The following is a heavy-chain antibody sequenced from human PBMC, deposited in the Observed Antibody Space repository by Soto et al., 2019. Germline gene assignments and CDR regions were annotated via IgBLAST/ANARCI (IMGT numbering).Heavy chain of an antibody. J-gene: IGHJ4*02. CDR1: GGFLSSYY. D-gene: IGHD3-10*01. Sequence: SETLSLTCTVSGGFLSSYYWSWIRQPPGKGLEYIGYIYYSGSTNYNPSLKSRVTMSVDTSKNQFSLRLSSVTAADTAVYYCARHFGSGSYPLDYWGQGTLVTVS. V-gene: IGHV4-59*01. CDR3: ARHFGSGSYPLDY. CDR2: IYYSGST.